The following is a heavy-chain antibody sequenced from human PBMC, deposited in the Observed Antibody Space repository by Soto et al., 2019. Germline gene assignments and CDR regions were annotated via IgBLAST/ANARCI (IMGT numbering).Heavy chain of an antibody. CDR1: GYTLTELS. J-gene: IGHJ4*02. V-gene: IGHV1-24*01. D-gene: IGHD1-26*01. CDR2: FDPEDGET. Sequence: ASVKVSCKVSGYTLTELSMHWVRQAPGKGLEWMGGFDPEDGETIYAQKFQGRVTMTEDTSTDTAYMELSSLRSEDTAVYYCAPIGSSSLLPSYYFDYWGQGTLGTVS. CDR3: APIGSSSLLPSYYFDY.